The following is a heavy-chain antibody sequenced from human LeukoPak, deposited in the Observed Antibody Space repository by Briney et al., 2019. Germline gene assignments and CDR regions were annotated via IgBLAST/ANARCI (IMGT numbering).Heavy chain of an antibody. Sequence: GGSLRLSCAAPGFTFSAFAMTWVRQAPGKGLEWVSTITDDGYNTYSADSVKGRITFSRDNSKNTLSLQLRSLRAEDTAVYYCAKDLSYTSGASDHWGRGTLVTVSS. D-gene: IGHD6-19*01. CDR2: ITDDGYNT. CDR3: AKDLSYTSGASDH. J-gene: IGHJ4*02. V-gene: IGHV3-23*01. CDR1: GFTFSAFA.